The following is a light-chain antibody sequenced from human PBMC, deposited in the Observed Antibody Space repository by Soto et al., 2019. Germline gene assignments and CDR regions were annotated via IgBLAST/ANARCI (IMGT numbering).Light chain of an antibody. Sequence: EIVWTQSPATLSLSPVERATLSCRASQSVSSYLAWYQQKPGQAPRLLIYAASTRATGIPARLSGSGSGTDFAVPISSLEAEDFGGYYCQYRGDWPPEGTFGGGTRVQI. J-gene: IGKJ4*01. CDR2: AAS. V-gene: IGKV3-11*01. CDR1: QSVSSY. CDR3: QYRGDWPPEGT.